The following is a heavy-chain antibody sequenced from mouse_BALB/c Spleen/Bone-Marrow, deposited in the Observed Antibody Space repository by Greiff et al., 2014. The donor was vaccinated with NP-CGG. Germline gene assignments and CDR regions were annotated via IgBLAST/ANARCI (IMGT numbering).Heavy chain of an antibody. Sequence: QVQLKESGAELMKPGASVKISCKATGYTFSSYWMEWVKQRPGHGLEWIGEILPGSGITNYNEKFRGKATFTADTSSNTAYMQLSSLTSEDSAVYYCTRGGSYYRYLDYWGQGTTLTVSS. V-gene: IGHV1-9*01. CDR1: GYTFSSYW. CDR2: ILPGSGIT. D-gene: IGHD2-14*01. CDR3: TRGGSYYRYLDY. J-gene: IGHJ2*01.